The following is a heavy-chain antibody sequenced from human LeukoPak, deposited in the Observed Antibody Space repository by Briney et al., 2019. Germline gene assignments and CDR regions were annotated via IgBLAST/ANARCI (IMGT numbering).Heavy chain of an antibody. CDR2: ISSSRSYI. D-gene: IGHD2-2*01. CDR3: ARDHCSSTSCFPSGTNYFDS. V-gene: IGHV3-21*01. CDR1: GFTFSSYT. Sequence: PGGSLRLSCAASGFTFSSYTMNWVRQAPGKGLEWVSSISSSRSYISNADSVKGRFTISRDNAKNSLYLQMNSLRAEDTAVYYCARDHCSSTSCFPSGTNYFDSWGQGTPVTVSS. J-gene: IGHJ4*02.